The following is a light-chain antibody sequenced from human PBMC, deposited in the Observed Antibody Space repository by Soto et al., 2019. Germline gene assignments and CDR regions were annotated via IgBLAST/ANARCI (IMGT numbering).Light chain of an antibody. V-gene: IGKV4-1*01. J-gene: IGKJ3*01. CDR3: HQYYSRPLT. Sequence: DIVMTQSPDSLAVSLGERATINCKSSQSILYSSNNKNYLAWYQQKPGQPPKLLIYWASTRESGVPDRFSGSGSGTDFTLTISSLQAEDVAIYYCHQYYSRPLTFGPGTKVDIK. CDR1: QSILYSSNNKNY. CDR2: WAS.